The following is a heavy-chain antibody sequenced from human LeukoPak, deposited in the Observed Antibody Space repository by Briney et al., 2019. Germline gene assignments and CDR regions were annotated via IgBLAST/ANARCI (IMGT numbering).Heavy chain of an antibody. V-gene: IGHV3-7*01. CDR3: ARDAGRKDDY. Sequence: GGSLRLSCAASGFTFGNFWMTWVRQAPGKGLEWVANIKHDGSEKYYVDSVKGRFTISRDNAKNSLYLQMNILRAEDTAVYYCARDAGRKDDYWGQGTLVTVSS. J-gene: IGHJ4*02. CDR1: GFTFGNFW. CDR2: IKHDGSEK.